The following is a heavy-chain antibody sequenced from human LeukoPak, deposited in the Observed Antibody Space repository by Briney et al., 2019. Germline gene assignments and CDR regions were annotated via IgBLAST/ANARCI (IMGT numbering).Heavy chain of an antibody. V-gene: IGHV3-23*01. D-gene: IGHD2-2*01. CDR2: ISGSGGST. J-gene: IGHJ4*02. Sequence: GGSLRLSCAASGFTSSSYAMSWVRQAPGKGPEWVPGISGSGGSTYYADSVKGRFTISRDNSKNTLYLQMNSLRAEDTAVYYCAKGVVPAAPYFFDYWGQGTLVTVSS. CDR3: AKGVVPAAPYFFDY. CDR1: GFTSSSYA.